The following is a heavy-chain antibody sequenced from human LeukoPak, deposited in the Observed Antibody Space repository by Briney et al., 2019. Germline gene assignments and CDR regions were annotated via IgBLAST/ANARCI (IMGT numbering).Heavy chain of an antibody. CDR1: GPTSSRNF. D-gene: IGHD1-26*01. CDR2: IGQDGSEK. V-gene: IGHV3-7*01. J-gene: IGHJ4*02. CDR3: ASGAGWESGY. Sequence: GGSLRLSCAVSGPTSSRNFMSWVRQTPEKGLEWVANIGQDGSEKNYVDSVKGRFTISRDNAKNSLFLQMNSLRAEDTAIYYCASGAGWESGYWGQGTLVTVSS.